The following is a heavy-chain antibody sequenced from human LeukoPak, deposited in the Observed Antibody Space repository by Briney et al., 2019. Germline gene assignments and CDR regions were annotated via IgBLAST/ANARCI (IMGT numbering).Heavy chain of an antibody. CDR3: ARLADSSGYYLSGSYFDY. Sequence: SETLSLTCAVSGGSISSGGSSWSWIRQPPGKGLEWIGYIYQSGSPYYNPSLKSRVTISVDRSKNQFSLKLSSVTAADTAVYYCARLADSSGYYLSGSYFDYWGQGTLVTVSS. J-gene: IGHJ4*02. CDR1: GGSISSGGSS. D-gene: IGHD3-22*01. V-gene: IGHV4-30-2*01. CDR2: IYQSGSP.